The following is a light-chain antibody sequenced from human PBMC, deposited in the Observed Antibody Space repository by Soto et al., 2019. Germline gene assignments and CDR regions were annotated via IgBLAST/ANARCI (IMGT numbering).Light chain of an antibody. V-gene: IGKV3-15*01. J-gene: IGKJ5*01. CDR1: QSISIN. CDR2: AAS. Sequence: EIVMTQTQATLSVSPGERDIVSFRAGQSISINLAWYQQKPGQAPRLLIYAASNRATGVPARFSGSWSGTEFTLTISSLQSEDFAVYYCQQYNNWITFGQGTRLEIK. CDR3: QQYNNWIT.